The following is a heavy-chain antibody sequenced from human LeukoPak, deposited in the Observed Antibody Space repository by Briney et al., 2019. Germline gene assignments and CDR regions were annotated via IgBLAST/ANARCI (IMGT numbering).Heavy chain of an antibody. V-gene: IGHV3-30*04. CDR1: GFTFSSYA. Sequence: GRSLRLSCAASGFTFSSYAMHWVRQAPGKGLEWVAVISYDGSNKYYADSVKGRFTISRDNSKNTLYLQMNSLRAEDTAVYYCARDGAYSSGWYGYYYGMDVWGQGTTVTVSS. D-gene: IGHD6-19*01. CDR2: ISYDGSNK. J-gene: IGHJ6*02. CDR3: ARDGAYSSGWYGYYYGMDV.